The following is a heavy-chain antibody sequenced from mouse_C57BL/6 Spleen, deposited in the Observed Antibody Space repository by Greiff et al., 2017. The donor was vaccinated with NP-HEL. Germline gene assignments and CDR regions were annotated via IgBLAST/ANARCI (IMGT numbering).Heavy chain of an antibody. CDR3: AKALYYGSSYWYFDV. J-gene: IGHJ1*03. D-gene: IGHD1-1*01. Sequence: QVQLQQPGAELVMPGASVKLSCKASGYTFTSYWMHWVKQRPGQGLEWIGEIDPSDSYTNYNPKFKGKSTLTVDKSSSTAYMQLSSLTSEDSAVYYCAKALYYGSSYWYFDVWGTGTTVTVSS. V-gene: IGHV1-69*01. CDR1: GYTFTSYW. CDR2: IDPSDSYT.